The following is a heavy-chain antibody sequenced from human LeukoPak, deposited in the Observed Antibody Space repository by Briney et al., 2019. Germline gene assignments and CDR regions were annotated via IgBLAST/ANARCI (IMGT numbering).Heavy chain of an antibody. Sequence: SETLSLTCTVSGGSISSGSYYWSWIRQPAGKGLEWIGRIYTSGSTNYNPSLKSRVTISVDTSKNQFSLKLSSVTAADTAVYYCARLVVVVAATRNTSYYYYYGMDAWGQGTTVTVSS. CDR1: GGSISSGSYY. CDR3: ARLVVVVAATRNTSYYYYYGMDA. J-gene: IGHJ6*02. V-gene: IGHV4-61*02. CDR2: IYTSGST. D-gene: IGHD2-15*01.